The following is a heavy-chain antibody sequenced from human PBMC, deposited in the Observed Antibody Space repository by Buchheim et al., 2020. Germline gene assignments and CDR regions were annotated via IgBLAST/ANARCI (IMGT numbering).Heavy chain of an antibody. V-gene: IGHV5-51*03. J-gene: IGHJ6*02. Sequence: EVQLVQSGEEVKKPGESLKISCKGSGYSFTNYWIGWVRQMPGKGLEWMGIIYTDDSDTSYSPSFQGQVTISAGQSISTVYLQWGSLKASDTAMYYCARRIRPTALDVWGQGTT. CDR1: GYSFTNYW. D-gene: IGHD3-3*02. CDR2: IYTDDSDT. CDR3: ARRIRPTALDV.